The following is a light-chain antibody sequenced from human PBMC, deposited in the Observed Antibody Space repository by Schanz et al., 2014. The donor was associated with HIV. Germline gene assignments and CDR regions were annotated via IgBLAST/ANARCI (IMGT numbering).Light chain of an antibody. CDR3: SSYTSTSTHVV. J-gene: IGLJ2*01. Sequence: QSALIQPPSVSGSPGQSVTISCTGTSSDVGSYDYVSWYQQHPGTVPKPMIYNVNTQPSRVPDRFSGSKSGNTASLTVSGLQADDEADYYCSSYTSTSTHVVFGGGTKLTVL. CDR2: NVN. V-gene: IGLV2-18*02. CDR1: SSDVGSYDY.